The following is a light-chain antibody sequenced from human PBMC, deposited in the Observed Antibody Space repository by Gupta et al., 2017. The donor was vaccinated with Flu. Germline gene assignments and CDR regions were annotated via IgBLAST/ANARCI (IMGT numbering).Light chain of an antibody. V-gene: IGLV3-21*02. CDR3: QVWDNDNDHWV. J-gene: IGLJ3*02. Sequence: SYVLTQPPSVSVAPGQTARIACGGDNIGSKSVHWYQQRPGQAPVLVVYDDSDRPSGIPERISGSNSGNTATLTIGRVEAGDEADFYCQVWDNDNDHWVFGGGTKLTVL. CDR1: NIGSKS. CDR2: DDS.